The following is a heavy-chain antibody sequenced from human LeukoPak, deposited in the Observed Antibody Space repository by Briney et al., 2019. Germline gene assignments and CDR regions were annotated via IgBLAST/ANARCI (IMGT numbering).Heavy chain of an antibody. V-gene: IGHV4-59*01. CDR3: AREPEHSGGFES. J-gene: IGHJ5*01. CDR2: ISYSGNT. D-gene: IGHD1/OR15-1a*01. CDR1: GVSITNYY. Sequence: SETLPLTCTVSGVSITNYYWSWIRQPPGRGPECIGYISYSGNTEYNPFLQSRVTISADTSKNQISLKLRFVTAADTAVYYCAREPEHSGGFESWGQGTLVTVSS.